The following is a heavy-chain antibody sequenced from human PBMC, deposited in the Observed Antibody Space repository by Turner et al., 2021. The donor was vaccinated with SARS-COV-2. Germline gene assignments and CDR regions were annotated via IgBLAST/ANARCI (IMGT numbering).Heavy chain of an antibody. Sequence: EVQLLESGGGLVQPGGSLRLSCEVSGSTPGDYAMSWVRQSPGKGLEWVSRISSTGHITHYADSVKGRFTISRDSVLSLQMNSLRVEDTAIYYCVQDVLHDNGDLFDYWGHGTLVAVSS. CDR3: VQDVLHDNGDLFDY. J-gene: IGHJ4*01. CDR2: ISSTGHIT. CDR1: GSTPGDYA. D-gene: IGHD4-17*01. V-gene: IGHV3-23*01.